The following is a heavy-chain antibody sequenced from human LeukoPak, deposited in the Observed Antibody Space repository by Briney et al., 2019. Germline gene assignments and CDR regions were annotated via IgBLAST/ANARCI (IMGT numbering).Heavy chain of an antibody. CDR1: GGSISSYY. Sequence: SETLSLTCTVSGGSISSYYWSWIRQPPGKGLEWIGYIYYSGSTNYNPSLKSRVTISVDTSKNQFSLKLSSVTAADTAVYYCARLVWNCYFDYWGQGTMVTVSS. V-gene: IGHV4-59*08. CDR3: ARLVWNCYFDY. J-gene: IGHJ4*02. CDR2: IYYSGST. D-gene: IGHD1-7*01.